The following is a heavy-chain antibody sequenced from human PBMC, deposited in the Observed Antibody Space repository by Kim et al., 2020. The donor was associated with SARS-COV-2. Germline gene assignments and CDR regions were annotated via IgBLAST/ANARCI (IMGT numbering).Heavy chain of an antibody. J-gene: IGHJ4*02. CDR3: ARQELGSGVDY. V-gene: IGHV5-10-1*01. Sequence: TNYSPSFQGHVPISADKSISTAYLQWSSLKASDTAIYYCARQELGSGVDYWGQGTLVTVSS. D-gene: IGHD7-27*01. CDR2: T.